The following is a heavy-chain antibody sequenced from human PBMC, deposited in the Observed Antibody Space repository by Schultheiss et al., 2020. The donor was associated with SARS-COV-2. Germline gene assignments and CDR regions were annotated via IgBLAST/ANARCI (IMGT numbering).Heavy chain of an antibody. CDR2: INYGGGT. D-gene: IGHD1-20*01. CDR1: GGSFTDYY. Sequence: SQTLSLTCVVYGGSFTDYYWSWIRQPPGKGLEWIGEINYGGGTNYSPSLKSRVTISLDTPNNQISLRLTSVTAADTAVYYCARQPLPQYNWHVAGFDPWGQGTLVTVSS. J-gene: IGHJ5*02. V-gene: IGHV4-34*01. CDR3: ARQPLPQYNWHVAGFDP.